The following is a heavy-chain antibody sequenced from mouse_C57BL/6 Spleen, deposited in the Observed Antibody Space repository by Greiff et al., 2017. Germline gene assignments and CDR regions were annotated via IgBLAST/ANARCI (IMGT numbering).Heavy chain of an antibody. CDR1: GYAFSSSW. Sequence: VQLQESGPELVKPGASVKISCKASGYAFSSSWMHWVKPRPGKGLEWIGRIYPGDGDTNYNGKFKGKATLTADKSSSTAYMQLSSLTSEDSAVYFCARGSTVVVDYWGQGTTLTVSS. D-gene: IGHD1-1*01. CDR2: IYPGDGDT. J-gene: IGHJ2*01. CDR3: ARGSTVVVDY. V-gene: IGHV1-82*01.